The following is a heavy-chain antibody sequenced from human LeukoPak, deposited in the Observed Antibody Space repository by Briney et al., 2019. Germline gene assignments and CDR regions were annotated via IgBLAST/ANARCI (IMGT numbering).Heavy chain of an antibody. D-gene: IGHD3-22*01. V-gene: IGHV3-15*01. CDR2: IKSKTDGGTT. CDR3: TTPFPRYYDISGYCH. J-gene: IGHJ4*02. Sequence: GGSLRLSCAASGFTFNNAWMSWVRQAPGKGLEWVGRIKSKTDGGTTDYAASVKGIFTISREDSKNSLFLQMNSLKTEDTAVYYCTTPFPRYYDISGYCHWGQGTLVTVSS. CDR1: GFTFNNAW.